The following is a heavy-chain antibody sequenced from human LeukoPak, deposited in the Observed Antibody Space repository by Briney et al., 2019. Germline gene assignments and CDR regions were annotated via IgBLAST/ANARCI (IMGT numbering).Heavy chain of an antibody. CDR1: GFTLRIYR. D-gene: IGHD2-2*01. CDR2: MKLDGSEK. V-gene: IGHV3-7*01. Sequence: GVSLTLSCTASGFTLRIYRMTWIRHAPGKGLEWLANMKLDGSEKFYVDSVTGRFTISRDNAKTSLYLQMNSLRAEDTAVYYCARDTGGGYSCYACWGQGTLVTVSS. CDR3: ARDTGGGYSCYAC. J-gene: IGHJ4*02.